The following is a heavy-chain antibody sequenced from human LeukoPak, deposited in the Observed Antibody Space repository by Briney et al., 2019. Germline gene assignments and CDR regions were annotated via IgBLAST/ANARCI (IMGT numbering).Heavy chain of an antibody. CDR2: IYPGDSDT. Sequence: GESLKISCQGSGYSFTSYWIGWVRQMPGKGLEWMGIIYPGDSDTRYSPSFQGQVTISADKSISTAYLQWSSLKASDTAMYYCASALSSSWYENYFDYWGQGTLVTVSS. V-gene: IGHV5-51*01. CDR1: GYSFTSYW. J-gene: IGHJ4*02. D-gene: IGHD6-13*01. CDR3: ASALSSSWYENYFDY.